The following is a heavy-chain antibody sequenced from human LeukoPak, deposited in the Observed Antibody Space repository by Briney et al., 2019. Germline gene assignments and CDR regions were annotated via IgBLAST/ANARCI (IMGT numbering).Heavy chain of an antibody. CDR1: GYRFTNYW. CDR3: AIGGDSTTSCYRCFDY. CDR2: IYPDDSDT. Sequence: GESLKISCKGSGYRFTNYWIGWVRQMPGKGLEWMGLIYPDDSDTSYSPSFQGQVTISADKSISTAYLQWSSLKASDTAMYYCAIGGDSTTSCYRCFDYWGQGTLVTVSS. D-gene: IGHD2-2*02. V-gene: IGHV5-51*01. J-gene: IGHJ4*02.